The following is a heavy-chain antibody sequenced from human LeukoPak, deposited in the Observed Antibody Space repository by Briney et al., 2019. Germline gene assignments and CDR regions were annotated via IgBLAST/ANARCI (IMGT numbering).Heavy chain of an antibody. J-gene: IGHJ4*02. CDR2: IIPIFGTA. Sequence: ASVKVSCKASGGTFSSYAISWVRQAPGQGLEWMGGIIPIFGTANYAQKFQGRVTITADKSTSTAYMELSSLRSEDTAVYYCARGEGAEVVVAATFDYWGQGTLVTVSS. CDR1: GGTFSSYA. V-gene: IGHV1-69*06. D-gene: IGHD2-15*01. CDR3: ARGEGAEVVVAATFDY.